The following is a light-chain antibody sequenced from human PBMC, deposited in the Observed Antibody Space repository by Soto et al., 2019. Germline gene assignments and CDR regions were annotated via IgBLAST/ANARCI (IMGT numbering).Light chain of an antibody. CDR3: HQYGSSPPYT. CDR2: GAS. Sequence: EIVLTQSPGTLSLSPGERATLSCRASQSVSSSYLAWYQQKPGQAPRLLIYGASSRTTGIPDRFSGSGSGTDFTLVISSLEPEDWAVYYCHQYGSSPPYTFGQGTKLEIK. V-gene: IGKV3-20*01. J-gene: IGKJ2*01. CDR1: QSVSSSY.